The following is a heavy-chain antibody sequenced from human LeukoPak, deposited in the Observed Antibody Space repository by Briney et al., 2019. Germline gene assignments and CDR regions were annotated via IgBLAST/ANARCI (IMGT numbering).Heavy chain of an antibody. J-gene: IGHJ4*02. Sequence: GGSLRLSCAASGFTFSDYYMSWIRQAPGKGLEWVSYISSSSSYTNYADSVKGRFTISRDNAKNSLYLQMNSLRAGDTAVYYCATGSGHDYGSGSYPAYWGQGTLVTVSS. CDR2: ISSSSSYT. CDR3: ATGSGHDYGSGSYPAY. D-gene: IGHD3-10*01. V-gene: IGHV3-11*06. CDR1: GFTFSDYY.